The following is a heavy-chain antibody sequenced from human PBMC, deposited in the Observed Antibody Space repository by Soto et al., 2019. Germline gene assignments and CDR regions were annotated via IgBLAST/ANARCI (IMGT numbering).Heavy chain of an antibody. Sequence: QVQLVQSGAEVRKPGASVKVSCQASGYTFTDFAIHWVRHAPGQGLEWMGWILGGTGNTKYSQKFQGRFTITRDTSTTTAYMELSSLTSGDTALYFCAREGDHPGYDYGLDYWGQGILVTVSS. V-gene: IGHV1-3*01. CDR3: AREGDHPGYDYGLDY. D-gene: IGHD5-12*01. CDR1: GYTFTDFA. CDR2: ILGGTGNT. J-gene: IGHJ4*02.